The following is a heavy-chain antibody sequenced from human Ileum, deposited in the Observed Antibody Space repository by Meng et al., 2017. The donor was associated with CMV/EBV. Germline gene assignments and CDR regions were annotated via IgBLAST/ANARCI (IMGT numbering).Heavy chain of an antibody. CDR2: IYNDGST. J-gene: IGHJ6*02. CDR1: GFSFTIYA. D-gene: IGHD3-3*01. CDR3: LRSFDFWSFDG. V-gene: IGHV3-23*03. Sequence: GESLKISCAASGFSFTIYAMTWVRQAPGKGLEWVSVIYNDGSTSYAASVKGRFTISRDTSKNTVSLQMNSLRAEDTAVYYCLRSFDFWSFDGWGQGTTVTGSS.